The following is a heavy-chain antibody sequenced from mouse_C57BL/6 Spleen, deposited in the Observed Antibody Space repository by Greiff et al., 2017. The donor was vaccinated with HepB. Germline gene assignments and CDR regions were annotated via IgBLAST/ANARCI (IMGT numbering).Heavy chain of an antibody. CDR3: ARTSNWEGAMDY. J-gene: IGHJ4*01. CDR1: GFTFSSYA. V-gene: IGHV5-4*01. CDR2: ISDGGSYT. D-gene: IGHD4-1*01. Sequence: EVHLVESGGGLVKPGGSLKLSCAASGFTFSSYAMSWVRQTPEKRLEWVATISDGGSYTYYPDNVKGRFTISRDNAKNNLYLQMSHLKSEDTAMYYCARTSNWEGAMDYWGQGTSVTVSS.